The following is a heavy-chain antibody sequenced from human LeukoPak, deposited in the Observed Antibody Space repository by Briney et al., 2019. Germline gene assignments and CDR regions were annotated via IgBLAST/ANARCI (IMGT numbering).Heavy chain of an antibody. CDR3: GKRDDSGDNSVDL. V-gene: IGHV4-39*02. Sequence: PSETLSLTYTVACGSILRGCHDWAWIRQPPGKGLEWIGSIYYSGSTYYNPSLENRVTISIDTSKNHFSLKLSSLSAADTSVDYYGKRDDSGDNSVDLWGQGTRVTVS. CDR1: CGSILRGCHD. CDR2: IYYSGST. D-gene: IGHD3-22*01. J-gene: IGHJ4*02.